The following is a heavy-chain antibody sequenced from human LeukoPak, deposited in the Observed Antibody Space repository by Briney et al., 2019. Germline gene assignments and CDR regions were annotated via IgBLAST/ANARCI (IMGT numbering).Heavy chain of an antibody. D-gene: IGHD4-17*01. CDR1: GFTFSIYS. Sequence: PGGSLRLSCAASGFTFSIYSMNWVRQAPGKGLEWVSSISGSSSYIYYADSVKGRFTISRDNAKNSLYLQMNSLRAEDTAVYYCARDHYGDYSFDYWGQGTLVTVSS. CDR3: ARDHYGDYSFDY. CDR2: ISGSSSYI. V-gene: IGHV3-21*01. J-gene: IGHJ4*02.